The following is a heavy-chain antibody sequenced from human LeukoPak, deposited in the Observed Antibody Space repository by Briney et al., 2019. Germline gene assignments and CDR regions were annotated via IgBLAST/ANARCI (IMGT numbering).Heavy chain of an antibody. CDR1: GFTFSDYY. J-gene: IGHJ4*02. CDR2: ISSSSRDT. V-gene: IGHV3-11*06. CDR3: ARALPSSWYYFDY. Sequence: GSLRLSCAASGFTFSDYYMSWIRQAPGKGLEWLSYISSSSRDTKYADSVKGRFTISRDNAKNSLYLQMNSLRAEDTAVYYCARALPSSWYYFDYWGQGTLVTVSS. D-gene: IGHD6-13*01.